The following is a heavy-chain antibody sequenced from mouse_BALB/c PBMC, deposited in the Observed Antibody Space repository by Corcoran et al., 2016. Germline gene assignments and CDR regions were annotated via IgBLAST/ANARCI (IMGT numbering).Heavy chain of an antibody. CDR3: ARGGFITTVVAPFDY. J-gene: IGHJ2*01. CDR2: ISCYNGAT. CDR1: GYSFTGYY. D-gene: IGHD1-1*01. V-gene: IGHV1S34*01. Sequence: LVKTGASVKISCKASGYSFTGYYMHWVKQSHGKSLEWIGYISCYNGATSYNQKFKGKATFTVDTSSSTAYMQFNSLTSEDSAVYYCARGGFITTVVAPFDYWGQDTTLTVSS.